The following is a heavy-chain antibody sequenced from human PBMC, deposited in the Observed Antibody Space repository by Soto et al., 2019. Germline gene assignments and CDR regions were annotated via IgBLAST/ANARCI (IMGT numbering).Heavy chain of an antibody. CDR3: ARHYDILTGYYRHPLWNYGMDV. CDR2: IYYSGST. V-gene: IGHV4-39*01. Sequence: QLQLQESGPGLVKPSETLSLTCTVSGGSISSSSYYWGWIRQPPGKGLEWIGSIYYSGSTYYNPSLKRRVPISVDTSKNQFSLKLSSVTAADTAVYYCARHYDILTGYYRHPLWNYGMDVWGQGTTVTVSS. D-gene: IGHD3-9*01. CDR1: GGSISSSSYY. J-gene: IGHJ6*02.